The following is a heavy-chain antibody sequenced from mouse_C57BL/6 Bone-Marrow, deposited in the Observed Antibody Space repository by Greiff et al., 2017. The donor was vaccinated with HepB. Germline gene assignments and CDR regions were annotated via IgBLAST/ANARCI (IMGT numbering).Heavy chain of an antibody. CDR2: IHHNSGST. CDR1: GYTFTSYW. J-gene: IGHJ4*01. V-gene: IGHV1-64*01. CDR3: ARWGGDYYAMDY. Sequence: QVQLQQPGAELVKPGASVKLSCKASGYTFTSYWMHWVKQRPGQGLEWIGMIHHNSGSTNYNEKFKSKATLTVDKSSSPAYMQLSSLTSEDSAVYYCARWGGDYYAMDYWGQGTSVTVSS.